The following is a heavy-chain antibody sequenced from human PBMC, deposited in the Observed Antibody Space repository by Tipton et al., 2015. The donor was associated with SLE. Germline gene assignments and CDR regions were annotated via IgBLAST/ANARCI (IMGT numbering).Heavy chain of an antibody. D-gene: IGHD1-20*01. V-gene: IGHV3-23*01. CDR1: GGSISSYY. Sequence: SLRLSCTVSGGSISSYYWSWIRQAPGKGLEWVSAISGSGGSTYYADSVKGRFTISRDNSKNTLYLQMNSLRAEDTAVYYCAKDCLITGAPAVWGQGTLVTVSS. CDR3: AKDCLITGAPAV. J-gene: IGHJ4*02. CDR2: ISGSGGST.